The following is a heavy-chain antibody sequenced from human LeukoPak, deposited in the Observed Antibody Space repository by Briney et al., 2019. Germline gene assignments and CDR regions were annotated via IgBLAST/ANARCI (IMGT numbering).Heavy chain of an antibody. D-gene: IGHD5-18*01. V-gene: IGHV4-30-4*08. J-gene: IGHJ4*02. CDR3: ARDQRFSRGYSYSFDY. CDR1: GGSISSGDYY. Sequence: PSETLSLTCTVSGGSISSGDYYWSWIRQPPGKGLEWIGYIYYSGSTYYNPSLKSRVTISVDTSKNQFSLKLSSVTAADTAVYYCARDQRFSRGYSYSFDYWGQGTLVTVSS. CDR2: IYYSGST.